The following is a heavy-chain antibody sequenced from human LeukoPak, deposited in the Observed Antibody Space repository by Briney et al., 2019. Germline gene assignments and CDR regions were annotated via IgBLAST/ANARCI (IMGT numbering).Heavy chain of an antibody. V-gene: IGHV4-34*01. CDR1: GWSFNDHY. CDR3: ARGQVPAARGYNWFDP. D-gene: IGHD2-2*01. CDR2: INARGDT. J-gene: IGHJ5*02. Sequence: PSETLSLTCAVYGWSFNDHYWNWIRQPPGKGLEWIGEINARGDTNFNPSLKSRVTISVDTSKNQFSLTLSSMIAADTAVYYCARGQVPAARGYNWFDPWSQGTLVAVSS.